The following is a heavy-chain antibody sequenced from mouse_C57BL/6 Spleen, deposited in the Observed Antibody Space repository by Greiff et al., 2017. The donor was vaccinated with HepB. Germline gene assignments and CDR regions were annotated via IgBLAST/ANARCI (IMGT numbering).Heavy chain of an antibody. Sequence: QVQLQQSGPELARPWASVKLSCQAFYTFSRRLHFAIGDTNYWMQWVKQRPGQGLEGIGAIYPGNGDTRYNQKFKGKATLTADKSSSTAYMQLSSLTSEDSAVYYCACEDYNYDGALFAYWGQGTLVTVSA. V-gene: IGHV1-87*01. D-gene: IGHD2-12*01. J-gene: IGHJ3*01. CDR1: YTFSRRLH. CDR2: GQGLEGIG. CDR3: SEDSAVYYCACEDYNYDGALFAY.